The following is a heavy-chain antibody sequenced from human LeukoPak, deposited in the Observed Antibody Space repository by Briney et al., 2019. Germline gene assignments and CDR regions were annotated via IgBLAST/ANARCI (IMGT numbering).Heavy chain of an antibody. V-gene: IGHV4-34*01. D-gene: IGHD3-9*01. CDR3: ARGQSPYYDILTGYSVGDY. CDR1: GGSFSGYY. CDR2: INHSGST. J-gene: IGHJ4*02. Sequence: SETLSLTCAVYGGSFSGYYWSWIRQPPGKGLEWIGEINHSGSTNYNPSLKSRVTISVDTSKNQFSLKLSSVTAADTAVYYCARGQSPYYDILTGYSVGDYWGQGTLVTVSS.